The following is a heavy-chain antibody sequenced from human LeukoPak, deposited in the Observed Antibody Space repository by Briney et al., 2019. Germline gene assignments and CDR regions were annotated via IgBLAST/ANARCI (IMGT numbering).Heavy chain of an antibody. D-gene: IGHD3-9*01. V-gene: IGHV3-30*18. Sequence: GGSLRLSCAASGFTFSSYGMHWVRQAPGKGLEWVAVISYDGSNKYYADSVKGRFTISRDNSKNTLYLQMNSLRAEDTAVYYCANEFWGYDILTGYSPFDYWGQGTLVTVSS. CDR2: ISYDGSNK. CDR1: GFTFSSYG. J-gene: IGHJ4*02. CDR3: ANEFWGYDILTGYSPFDY.